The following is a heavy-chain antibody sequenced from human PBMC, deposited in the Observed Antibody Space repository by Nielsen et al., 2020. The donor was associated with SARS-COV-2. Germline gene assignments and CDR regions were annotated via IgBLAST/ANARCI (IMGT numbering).Heavy chain of an antibody. J-gene: IGHJ6*02. CDR3: ARDRVYEYCSGGSCYAHYYYGMDV. CDR2: IYYSGST. D-gene: IGHD2-15*01. Sequence: WIRQPPGKGLEWIGYIYYSGSTYYHPSLKSRVTISVDTSKNQFSLKLSSVTAADTAVYYCARDRVYEYCSGGSCYAHYYYGMDVWGQGTTVTVSS. V-gene: IGHV4-30-4*01.